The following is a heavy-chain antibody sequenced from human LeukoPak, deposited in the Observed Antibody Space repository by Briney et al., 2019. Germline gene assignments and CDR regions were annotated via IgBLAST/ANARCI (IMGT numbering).Heavy chain of an antibody. Sequence: GGSLRLSCAASGFSFSTYAMSWVRQAPGKGLEWVSTISGIGGSTNYADSVKGRFTISRDNSKNTLFLQMNSLRADDTAVYYCAKDLQWLIHAFDIWGQGTMVTVSS. J-gene: IGHJ3*02. CDR1: GFSFSTYA. D-gene: IGHD6-19*01. CDR2: ISGIGGST. CDR3: AKDLQWLIHAFDI. V-gene: IGHV3-23*01.